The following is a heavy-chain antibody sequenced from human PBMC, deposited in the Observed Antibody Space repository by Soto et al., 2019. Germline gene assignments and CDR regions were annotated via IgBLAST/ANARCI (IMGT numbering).Heavy chain of an antibody. J-gene: IGHJ2*01. V-gene: IGHV3-7*01. D-gene: IGHD6-13*01. Sequence: EVQLVESGGGLVQPGGSLRLSCAASGFTFSSYWMSWVRQAPGKGLEWVANIKQDGSEKYYVDSVKGRFTISRDNAKNSLYRQMNSLRAEDTAVYYCARSPIAAAGTDYWYFDLWGRGTLVTVSS. CDR3: ARSPIAAAGTDYWYFDL. CDR2: IKQDGSEK. CDR1: GFTFSSYW.